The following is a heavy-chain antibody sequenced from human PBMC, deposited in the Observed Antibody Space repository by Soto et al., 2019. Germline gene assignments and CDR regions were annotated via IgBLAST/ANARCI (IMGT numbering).Heavy chain of an antibody. J-gene: IGHJ6*02. Sequence: AAPLKTSHTGSGYSFRSYWIGWVRQMPGKGLEWRGIIYPGDSDTRYSPSFQGQITISADKSISTAYLQWSSLKASDTAMYYCARHMADSSGYYSSYYYYGMDVWGQGTTVTVPS. CDR1: GYSFRSYW. CDR3: ARHMADSSGYYSSYYYYGMDV. V-gene: IGHV5-51*01. CDR2: IYPGDSDT. D-gene: IGHD3-22*01.